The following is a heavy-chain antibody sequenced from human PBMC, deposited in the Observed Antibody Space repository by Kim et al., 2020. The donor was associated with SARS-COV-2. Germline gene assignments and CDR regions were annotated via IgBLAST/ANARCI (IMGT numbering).Heavy chain of an antibody. CDR2: IIYSGST. Sequence: SETLSLTCVVYGGSFSDYYWTWIRQPPGRGLEWIGEIIYSGSTNYNPSLKSRVTISVDTTKKQLSLNLRSVIAADTAVYYCARSTFYFDSSGPILGYWGQGTPVTVSS. CDR1: GGSFSDYY. CDR3: ARSTFYFDSSGPILGY. D-gene: IGHD3-22*01. J-gene: IGHJ4*02. V-gene: IGHV4-34*12.